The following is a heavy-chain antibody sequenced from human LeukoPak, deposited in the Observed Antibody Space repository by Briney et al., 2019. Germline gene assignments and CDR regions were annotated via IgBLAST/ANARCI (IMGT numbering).Heavy chain of an antibody. Sequence: ASVKVSCKASGYTFTSYGISWVRQAPGQGLEWMGWISAYNGNTNYAQKLQGRVTMTTDTSTSTAYMELRSLRSDDTAVYYCARDLRGLYSSGCLGYWGQGTLVTVSS. CDR1: GYTFTSYG. D-gene: IGHD6-19*01. CDR3: ARDLRGLYSSGCLGY. J-gene: IGHJ4*02. V-gene: IGHV1-18*01. CDR2: ISAYNGNT.